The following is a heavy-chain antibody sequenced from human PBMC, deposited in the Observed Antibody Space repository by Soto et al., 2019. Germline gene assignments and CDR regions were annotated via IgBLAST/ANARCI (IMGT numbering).Heavy chain of an antibody. CDR3: ARSGSVTMVRGVIFHGMDV. J-gene: IGHJ6*02. CDR1: GYTFTSYD. Sequence: SVKVSCKASGYTFTSYDINWVRQATGQGLEWMGGMNPICGTADYAQKFQGRVTITADESTSTAYMELSSLRSEDTAVYYCARSGSVTMVRGVIFHGMDVWGQGTTVTVSS. V-gene: IGHV1-69*13. D-gene: IGHD3-10*01. CDR2: MNPICGTA.